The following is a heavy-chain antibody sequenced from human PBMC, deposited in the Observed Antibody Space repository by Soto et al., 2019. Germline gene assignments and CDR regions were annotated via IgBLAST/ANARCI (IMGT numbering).Heavy chain of an antibody. J-gene: IGHJ4*01. V-gene: IGHV4-59*08. Sequence: SETLSLTCTVSGGSISSYYWIWIRQPPGKGLELIGYIYYSGSTNYDPSLKSRVTISADTSKNQFSLKLSSVTATDTAVYYCARAYSYGYGLYFDYWGHGTLVTVSS. D-gene: IGHD5-18*01. CDR1: GGSISSYY. CDR2: IYYSGST. CDR3: ARAYSYGYGLYFDY.